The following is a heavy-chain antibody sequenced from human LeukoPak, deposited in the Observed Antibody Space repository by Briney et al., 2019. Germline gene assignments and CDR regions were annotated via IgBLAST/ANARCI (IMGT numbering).Heavy chain of an antibody. Sequence: EASVKVSCKASGGTFSSYAISWVRQAPGQGLEWMGGIMPMFGAPSYAQKFQGRVTVTTDESTSTAYMEMRSLRFEDTAIYYCARVDRYYFYLDVWGKGTTVTVSS. CDR1: GGTFSSYA. CDR3: ARVDRYYFYLDV. V-gene: IGHV1-69*05. CDR2: IMPMFGAP. J-gene: IGHJ6*03.